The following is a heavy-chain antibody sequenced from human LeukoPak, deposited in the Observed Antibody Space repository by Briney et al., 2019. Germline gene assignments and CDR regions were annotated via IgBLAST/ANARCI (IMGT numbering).Heavy chain of an antibody. Sequence: GGSLRLSCAASGFTFSSYSMHWVRQAPGKGLEWVAVISYDGSNKHYADSVKGRFTISRDDSENTLYLQMSSLRAEDTAVYYCARGAGSYYFTYFHYWGQGTLVTVSS. CDR2: ISYDGSNK. V-gene: IGHV3-30-3*01. CDR1: GFTFSSYS. D-gene: IGHD1-26*01. J-gene: IGHJ1*01. CDR3: ARGAGSYYFTYFHY.